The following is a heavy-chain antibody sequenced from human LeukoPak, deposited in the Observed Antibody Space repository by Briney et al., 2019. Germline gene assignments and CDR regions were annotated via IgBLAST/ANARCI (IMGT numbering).Heavy chain of an antibody. CDR3: ARHGRTGTRIFTSGFDY. J-gene: IGHJ4*02. CDR1: GGSISSYY. V-gene: IGHV4-59*08. CDR2: IYYSGNT. Sequence: SETLSLTCTVSGGSISSYYWSWIRQPPGKGLEWIGYIYYSGNTNYNPSLKSRVTISVDTSKNQFSLKLSSVTAADTAVYYCARHGRTGTRIFTSGFDYWGQGTLVTVSS. D-gene: IGHD1-7*01.